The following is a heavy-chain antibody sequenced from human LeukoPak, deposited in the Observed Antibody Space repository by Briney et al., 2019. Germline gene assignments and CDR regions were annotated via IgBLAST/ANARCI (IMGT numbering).Heavy chain of an antibody. CDR3: AKAHYYGSGSYSPLGY. J-gene: IGHJ4*02. CDR2: ISGSGGST. V-gene: IGHV3-23*01. Sequence: GGSLRLSCAASGFTFSSDAMSWVRQAPGKGLEWVSAISGSGGSTYYADSVKGRFTISRDNSKNTLYLQMNSLRAEDTAVYYCAKAHYYGSGSYSPLGYWGQGTLVTVSS. D-gene: IGHD3-10*01. CDR1: GFTFSSDA.